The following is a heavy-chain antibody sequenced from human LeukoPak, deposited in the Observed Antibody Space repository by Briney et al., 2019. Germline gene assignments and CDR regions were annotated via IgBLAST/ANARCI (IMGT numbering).Heavy chain of an antibody. CDR2: IYSGGST. Sequence: GGSLRLSCAASGFTFSSYWMSWVRQAPGKGLEWVSVIYSGGSTYYADSVKGRFTISRDNSKNTLYLQMNSLRAEDTAVYYCARQAGYYYYGMDVWGKGTTVTVSS. J-gene: IGHJ6*04. CDR3: ARQAGYYYYGMDV. CDR1: GFTFSSYW. V-gene: IGHV3-66*04.